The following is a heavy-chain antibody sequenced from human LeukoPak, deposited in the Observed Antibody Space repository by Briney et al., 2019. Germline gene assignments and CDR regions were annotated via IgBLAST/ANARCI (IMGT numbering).Heavy chain of an antibody. J-gene: IGHJ4*02. CDR2: INPNSGGT. CDR3: ARVGATGTTSPFDY. CDR1: GYTFTCYY. V-gene: IGHV1-2*02. Sequence: ASVKVSCKASGYTFTCYYMHWVRQAPGQGLEGMGWINPNSGGTNYAQKFQGRVSMTRDTSISTAYMELSRLRSDDTAVYYCARVGATGTTSPFDYWGQGTLVTVSS. D-gene: IGHD1-1*01.